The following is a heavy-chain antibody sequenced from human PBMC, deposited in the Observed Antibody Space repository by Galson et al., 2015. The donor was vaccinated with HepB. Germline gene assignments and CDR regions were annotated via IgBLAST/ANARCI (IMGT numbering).Heavy chain of an antibody. V-gene: IGHV1-2*04. CDR1: GYTFTGYY. CDR2: INPNSGGT. J-gene: IGHJ4*02. Sequence: SVKVSCKASGYTFTGYYMHWVRQAPGQGLEWMGWINPNSGGTNYAQKFQGWVTMTRDTSISTAYMELSRLRSDDTAVYYCARGCVLRYFDWLAPGSSDLDYWGQGTLVTVSS. D-gene: IGHD3-9*01. CDR3: ARGCVLRYFDWLAPGSSDLDY.